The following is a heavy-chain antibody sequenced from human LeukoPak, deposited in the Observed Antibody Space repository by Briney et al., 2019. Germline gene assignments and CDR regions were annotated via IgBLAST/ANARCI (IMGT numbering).Heavy chain of an antibody. CDR2: ISSRYPNT. CDR1: RFTFDTYV. D-gene: IGHD1-26*01. Sequence: VGSPRLSCALSRFTFDTYVMAWCCQSPREGVGWGSTISSRYPNTYLAHPVKGRFTICRDNSKSTLYLQMNSLRDEDTAVYYCAKDLFSGWDRAGNMDVWGEGTTVTVSS. CDR3: AKDLFSGWDRAGNMDV. J-gene: IGHJ6*03. V-gene: IGHV3-23*01.